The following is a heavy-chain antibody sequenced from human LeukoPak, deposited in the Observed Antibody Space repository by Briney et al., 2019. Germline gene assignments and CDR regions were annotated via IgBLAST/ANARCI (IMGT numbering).Heavy chain of an antibody. CDR2: IYYGGST. Sequence: SQTLSLTCRVSDSSISSGGYYWSWIRQPPGKGLEWIGYIYYGGSTSYNPSLKSRVSISLDMSERQFSLKPTSVTAADTAVYYCARAAQVLVGERDMDVWGQGIMVTVSS. CDR3: ARAAQVLVGERDMDV. J-gene: IGHJ6*02. CDR1: DSSISSGGYY. V-gene: IGHV4-31*03. D-gene: IGHD1-26*01.